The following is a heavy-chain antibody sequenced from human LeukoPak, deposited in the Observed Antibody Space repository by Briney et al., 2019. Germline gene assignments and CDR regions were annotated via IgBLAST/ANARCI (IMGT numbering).Heavy chain of an antibody. V-gene: IGHV4-31*03. J-gene: IGHJ3*02. CDR3: ARATRITMVRADAFDI. Sequence: SETLSLTCTVSGGSISSGGYYWSWIRQHPGKGLEWIGYIYYSGSTYYNPSLKSRVTISVDTSKNQFSLKLSSVTAADTAVYYCARATRITMVRADAFDIWGQGTMVTVSS. CDR1: GGSISSGGYY. CDR2: IYYSGST. D-gene: IGHD3-10*01.